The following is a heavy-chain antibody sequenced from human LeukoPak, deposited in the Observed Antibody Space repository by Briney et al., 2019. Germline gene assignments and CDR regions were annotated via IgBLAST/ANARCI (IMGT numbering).Heavy chain of an antibody. Sequence: PGGSLRLSCAASGFTFSSYWMSWVRQAPGKGLEWVSSISSSSSYIYYADSVKGRFTISRDNAKNSLYLQMNSLRAEDTAVYYCARGGGVAGTDYWGQGTLVTVSS. V-gene: IGHV3-21*01. CDR3: ARGGGVAGTDY. J-gene: IGHJ4*02. CDR1: GFTFSSYW. CDR2: ISSSSSYI. D-gene: IGHD6-19*01.